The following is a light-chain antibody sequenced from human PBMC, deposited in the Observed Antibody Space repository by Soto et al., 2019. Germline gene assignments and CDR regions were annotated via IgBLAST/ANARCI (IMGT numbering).Light chain of an antibody. Sequence: EIVLTQSPGTLSLSPGERATLSCRASQSVSSSYLAWYQQKPGQAPRLLIYGASSRATGIPARFSGSGSGTDFTLTIIRLEPEDIAVYYCQQYGSSPSTFGQGTKLEIK. J-gene: IGKJ2*02. CDR1: QSVSSSY. CDR2: GAS. V-gene: IGKV3-20*01. CDR3: QQYGSSPST.